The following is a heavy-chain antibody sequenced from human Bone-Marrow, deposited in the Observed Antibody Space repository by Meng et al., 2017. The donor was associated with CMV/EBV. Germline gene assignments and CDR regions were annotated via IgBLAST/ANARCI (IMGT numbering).Heavy chain of an antibody. Sequence: GESLKISCAASGFTFKTYPMHWVRQAPGKGLEWVAVMSHDGKIKYYADSVKGRFTISRDNSRNTLYLQMHSLRVEDTAVYYCARDLRGPKDYDTTGYFDHWGQGIRVTVSS. CDR1: GFTFKTYP. CDR2: MSHDGKIK. D-gene: IGHD2-8*02. CDR3: ARDLRGPKDYDTTGYFDH. V-gene: IGHV3-30*04. J-gene: IGHJ4*02.